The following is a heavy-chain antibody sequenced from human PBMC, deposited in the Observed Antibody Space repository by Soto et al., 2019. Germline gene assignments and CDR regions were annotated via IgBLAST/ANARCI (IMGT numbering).Heavy chain of an antibody. Sequence: QVQLQESGPGLVRPSETLSLTCTVSSDSISSYYWIWIRQSPGKGLEWIGYTDYSGNTNYNPSLNRRVNISGDTSKNQFSLRLSSVTAADTAVYYCARAVGDPLYYLDYWGQGTLVTVSS. CDR2: TDYSGNT. J-gene: IGHJ4*02. V-gene: IGHV4-59*08. CDR3: ARAVGDPLYYLDY. CDR1: SDSISSYY. D-gene: IGHD6-19*01.